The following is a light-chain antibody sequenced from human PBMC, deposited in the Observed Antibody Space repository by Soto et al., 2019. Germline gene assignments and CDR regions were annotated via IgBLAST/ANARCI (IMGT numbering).Light chain of an antibody. CDR2: DVN. J-gene: IGLJ1*01. CDR3: SSSTSSSLYV. CDR1: SSDVGGYNY. V-gene: IGLV2-14*03. Sequence: QSALTQPGSVSGSPGQSITISCTGTSSDVGGYNYVSWYQQHPGQAPKLMIYDVNNRPSGVSNRFSGSKSGNTASLTISGLQAEDEADYYCSSSTSSSLYVFGTGTKLTVL.